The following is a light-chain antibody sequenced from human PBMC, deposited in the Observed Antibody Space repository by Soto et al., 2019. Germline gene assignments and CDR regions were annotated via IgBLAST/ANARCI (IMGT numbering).Light chain of an antibody. V-gene: IGKV3-15*01. CDR3: QQYNNWPPWT. Sequence: IVMTQSPATLSVSPGERATLSCRASQNIYSNIAWYQQRPGQAPRLLIYRASTRATGVPARFSGSGSGTEFTLTISSLQSEDFEVYYCQQYNNWPPWTFGQGTKVDIK. CDR2: RAS. J-gene: IGKJ1*01. CDR1: QNIYSN.